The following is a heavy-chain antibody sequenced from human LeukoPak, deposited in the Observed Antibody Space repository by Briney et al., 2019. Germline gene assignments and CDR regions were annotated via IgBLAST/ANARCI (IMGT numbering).Heavy chain of an antibody. Sequence: SETLSLTCAVYGGSFSGYYWSWIRQPPGKGLEWIGEINHSGSTNYNPSLKSRVTISVDKSKNQFSLKLSSVTAADTAVYYCARVPPTYGGDNEPYWGQGTLVTVSS. V-gene: IGHV4-34*01. CDR3: ARVPPTYGGDNEPY. D-gene: IGHD4-23*01. CDR1: GGSFSGYY. CDR2: INHSGST. J-gene: IGHJ4*02.